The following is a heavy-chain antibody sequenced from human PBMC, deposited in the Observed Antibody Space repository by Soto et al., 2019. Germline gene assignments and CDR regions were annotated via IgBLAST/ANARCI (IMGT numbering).Heavy chain of an antibody. V-gene: IGHV3-30*18. J-gene: IGHJ6*02. CDR2: ISYDGRNE. D-gene: IGHD6-19*01. Sequence: QVKLVESGGGMVQPGRSLRLSCVASGFTFSKYAMDWVRQAPGKGLKWVAIISYDGRNEYYAGSVKGRFTISRDNSKNTRYLQMNSLRPEDTAVYYCAKGRGGWRNYGMDVWGQGTTVTVSS. CDR1: GFTFSKYA. CDR3: AKGRGGWRNYGMDV.